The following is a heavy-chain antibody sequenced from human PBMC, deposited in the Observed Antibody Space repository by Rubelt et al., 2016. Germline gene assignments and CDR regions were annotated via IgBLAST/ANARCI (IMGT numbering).Heavy chain of an antibody. D-gene: IGHD3-22*01. CDR3: ARDYDSSGYYYVVGY. Sequence: EVQLVESGGGLVQPGGSLRLSCAASRFTFSSYSMNWVRQAPGKGLEWVSSISSSSSYIYYADSVKGRFTISRDKAKNSLYLQMNSLGAEDTAVYYCARDYDSSGYYYVVGYWGQGTLVTVSS. CDR1: RFTFSSYS. CDR2: ISSSSSYI. J-gene: IGHJ4*02. V-gene: IGHV3-21*01.